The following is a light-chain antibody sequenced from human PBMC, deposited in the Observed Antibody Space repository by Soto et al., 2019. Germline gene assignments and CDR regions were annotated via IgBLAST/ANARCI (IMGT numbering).Light chain of an antibody. Sequence: DIQMTQSPSTLSASVGDRVSINCRASQSISAWLAWYQQKPGKAPRLLIYKASTLEIGVPSRFSGSGSGTEFTLTISSLQPDDVATYYCQQYNDYSWTFGQGTKGAIK. V-gene: IGKV1-5*03. CDR3: QQYNDYSWT. J-gene: IGKJ1*01. CDR2: KAS. CDR1: QSISAW.